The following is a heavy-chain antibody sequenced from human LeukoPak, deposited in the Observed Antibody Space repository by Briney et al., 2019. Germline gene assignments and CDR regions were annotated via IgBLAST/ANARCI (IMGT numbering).Heavy chain of an antibody. J-gene: IGHJ6*02. CDR2: IYYSGST. V-gene: IGHV4-59*12. CDR3: ARVYGSGSYYVYYGMDV. Sequence: PSETLSLTCTVSGGXISSYYCSWIRQPPGKGLEWIGYIYYSGSTNYNPSLKSRVTISVDTSKNQFSPKLSSVTAADTAVYYCARVYGSGSYYVYYGMDVWGQGTTVTVSS. CDR1: GGXISSYY. D-gene: IGHD3-10*01.